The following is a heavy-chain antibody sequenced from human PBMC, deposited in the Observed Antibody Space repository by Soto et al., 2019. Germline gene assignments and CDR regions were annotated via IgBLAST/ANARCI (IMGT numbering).Heavy chain of an antibody. CDR1: GGSSSSHN. D-gene: IGHD2-15*01. Sequence: QVQLQQWGAGLLKPSETLSLTCAVFGGSSSSHNWNWIRQSAGKGLEWIGEINHNGRTTYNPYLKSRVSILFDKSKNQFSLNLNSMTAADTALYFCTRGRRHCSGGSCSQTKTFDRWGQGTQVTVSS. V-gene: IGHV4-34*02. CDR3: TRGRRHCSGGSCSQTKTFDR. J-gene: IGHJ4*02. CDR2: INHNGRT.